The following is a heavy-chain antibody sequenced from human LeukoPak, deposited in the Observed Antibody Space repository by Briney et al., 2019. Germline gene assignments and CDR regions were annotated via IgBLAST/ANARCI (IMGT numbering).Heavy chain of an antibody. V-gene: IGHV3-30*02. CDR1: GFSFSNCD. Sequence: PGGSLRLSCGASGFSFSNCDMHWVRQAPGKGLEWVAFIRYDGSNKYYADSVKGRFTISRDNSKNTLYLQMNSLRAEDTAVYYCAKDLGPFYDILTGYLTWGQGTLVTVSS. CDR3: AKDLGPFYDILTGYLT. J-gene: IGHJ4*02. D-gene: IGHD3-9*01. CDR2: IRYDGSNK.